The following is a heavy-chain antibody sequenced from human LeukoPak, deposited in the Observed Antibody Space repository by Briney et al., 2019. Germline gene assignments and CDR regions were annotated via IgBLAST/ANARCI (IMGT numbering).Heavy chain of an antibody. D-gene: IGHD2-15*01. V-gene: IGHV3-49*04. J-gene: IGHJ4*02. CDR2: IRSKLHGGTT. CDR3: SGGSSARNWVGLDH. CDR1: GFSFGDYA. Sequence: PGGSLRLSCTTSGFSFGDYALSWVRQAPGKGLEWVGFIRSKLHGGTTEYAASVKGRFTISRDDSKSTAYLQMNSLKSEDRGIYYCSGGSSARNWVGLDHWGQGTLVTVSS.